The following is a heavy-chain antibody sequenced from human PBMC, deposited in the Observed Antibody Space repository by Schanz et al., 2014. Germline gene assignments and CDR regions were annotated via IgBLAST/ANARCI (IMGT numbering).Heavy chain of an antibody. CDR2: IGGSGGST. CDR1: GFTFSSYL. J-gene: IGHJ3*02. V-gene: IGHV3-23*04. Sequence: EVQLVESGGGLVQPGGSLTLSCAASGFTFSSYLMSWVRQAPGKGLEWVPGIGGSGGSTDYADSVKGRFTISRDNSKNTVHLQMNSLRAEDTAVYFCAKDRWRATVMVDAFDIWGQGTKVTVSS. CDR3: AKDRWRATVMVDAFDI. D-gene: IGHD4-4*01.